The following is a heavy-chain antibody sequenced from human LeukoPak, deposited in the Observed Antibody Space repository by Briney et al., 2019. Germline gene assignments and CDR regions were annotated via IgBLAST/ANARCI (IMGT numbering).Heavy chain of an antibody. CDR2: IYYSGIT. CDR3: ARCDKGDAFDI. J-gene: IGHJ3*02. D-gene: IGHD2-21*01. V-gene: IGHV4-59*08. CDR1: GGSISIYY. Sequence: SETLSLTCTVSGGSISIYYWTWIRQPPGKGLEWIGYIYYSGITNYNPSLKSRVTISVDTSKNQFSLKLSSVTAADTAVYYCARCDKGDAFDIWGQGTMVTVSS.